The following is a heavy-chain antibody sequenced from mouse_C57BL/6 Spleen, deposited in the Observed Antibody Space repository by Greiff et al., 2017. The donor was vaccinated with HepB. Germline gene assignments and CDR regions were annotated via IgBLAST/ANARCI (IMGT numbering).Heavy chain of an antibody. J-gene: IGHJ1*03. CDR2: INPNNGGT. Sequence: VQLQQSGPELVKPGASVKIPCKASGYTFTDYNMDWVKQSHGKSLEWIGDINPNNGGTIYNQKFKGKATLTVDKSSSTAYMELRSLTSEDTAVYYCARGITTVVEGYFDVWGTGTTVTVSS. V-gene: IGHV1-18*01. D-gene: IGHD1-1*01. CDR1: GYTFTDYN. CDR3: ARGITTVVEGYFDV.